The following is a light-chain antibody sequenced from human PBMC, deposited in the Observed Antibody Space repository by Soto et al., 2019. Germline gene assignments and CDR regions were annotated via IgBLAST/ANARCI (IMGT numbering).Light chain of an antibody. CDR1: SSNIGAGYD. CDR2: GNS. CDR3: QSYDSSLSGLDV. J-gene: IGLJ1*01. V-gene: IGLV1-40*01. Sequence: QSVLTQPPSVSGAPGQRVTISCTGSSSNIGAGYDVHWYQQLPGTAPKLLIYGNSNRPSGVPDRFSGSKSGTSASLAITGLQAEDEADYYCQSYDSSLSGLDVFGTGTKAPS.